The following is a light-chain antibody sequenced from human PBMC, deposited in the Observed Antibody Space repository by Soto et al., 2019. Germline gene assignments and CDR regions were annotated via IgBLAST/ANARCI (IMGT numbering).Light chain of an antibody. CDR1: QTISTW. Sequence: DIQMTQSPSTRSASVGDRVTITCRASQTISTWLAWYQQKPGKAPKLLIYDASDLETGVPSRFSGSGSGTEFTLTISSLQPDDFATYYCQQYNSYWGTFGQGTKVDIK. CDR3: QQYNSYWGT. V-gene: IGKV1-5*01. CDR2: DAS. J-gene: IGKJ1*01.